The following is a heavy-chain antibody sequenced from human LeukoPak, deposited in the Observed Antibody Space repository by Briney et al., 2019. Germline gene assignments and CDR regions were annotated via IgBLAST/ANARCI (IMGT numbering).Heavy chain of an antibody. CDR3: ARSYPGIAAAEGFDFDY. Sequence: SETLSLTCTVSGGPISSYYWSWIRQPPGKGLEWIGYIYYTGSTIYNPSLKSRVTISVDTSKNQFSLKLSSVTAADTAVYYCARSYPGIAAAEGFDFDYWGQGTLVTVSS. J-gene: IGHJ4*02. CDR2: IYYTGST. V-gene: IGHV4-59*01. CDR1: GGPISSYY. D-gene: IGHD6-13*01.